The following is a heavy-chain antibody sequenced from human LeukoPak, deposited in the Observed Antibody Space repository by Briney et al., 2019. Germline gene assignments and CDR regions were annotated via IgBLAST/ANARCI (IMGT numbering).Heavy chain of an antibody. V-gene: IGHV4-59*08. CDR2: IYYSGST. D-gene: IGHD3-10*01. CDR3: ARGFRGPNFDY. CDR1: GGSISSYY. J-gene: IGHJ4*02. Sequence: SETLSLTCTVSGGSISSYYWSWIRQPPGKGLEWIGYIYYSGSTNYNPSLKSRVTISVDTSKNQFSLKLSSVTAADTALYYCARGFRGPNFDYWGQGTLVTVSS.